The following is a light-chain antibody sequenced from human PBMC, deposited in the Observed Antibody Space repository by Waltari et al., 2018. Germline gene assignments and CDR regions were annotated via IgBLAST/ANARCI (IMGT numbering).Light chain of an antibody. CDR2: GAS. V-gene: IGKV3-15*01. CDR3: QQYNNWPLT. Sequence: EIRMTQSPATLSVAPGERATLFCRASHFVDGKVAWYQQRPGQAPRLLMYGASIRATGFPPRFTASGSGTQFTLTIGSLQSEDFAVYFCQQYNNWPLTFGQGTKLEIK. CDR1: HFVDGK. J-gene: IGKJ2*01.